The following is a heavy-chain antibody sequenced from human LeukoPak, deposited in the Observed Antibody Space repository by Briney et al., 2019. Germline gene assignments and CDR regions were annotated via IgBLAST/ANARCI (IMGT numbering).Heavy chain of an antibody. CDR3: ASFYCSGGSCYQYYSYYYMDV. CDR2: IYYSGST. J-gene: IGHJ6*03. CDR1: GYSINSGYY. V-gene: IGHV4-38-2*02. Sequence: SETLSLTCTVSGYSINSGYYWGWIRQPPGKGLEWIAIIYYSGSTYYNPSLKSRVTISVDTSKNQFSLNLNSVTAADTAVYYCASFYCSGGSCYQYYSYYYMDVWGKGTTVTISS. D-gene: IGHD2-15*01.